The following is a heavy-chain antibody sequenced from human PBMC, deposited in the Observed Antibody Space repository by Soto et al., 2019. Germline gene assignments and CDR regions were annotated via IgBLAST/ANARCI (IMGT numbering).Heavy chain of an antibody. CDR3: AKAVKIFGVVIDDYFDY. D-gene: IGHD3-3*01. J-gene: IGHJ4*02. Sequence: GGSLRLSCAASGFTFDDYAMHWVRQAPGKGLEWVSGISWNSGSIGYADSVKGRFTISRDNAKNSLYLQMNSLRAEDTALYYCAKAVKIFGVVIDDYFDYWGQGTLVTVSS. V-gene: IGHV3-9*01. CDR2: ISWNSGSI. CDR1: GFTFDDYA.